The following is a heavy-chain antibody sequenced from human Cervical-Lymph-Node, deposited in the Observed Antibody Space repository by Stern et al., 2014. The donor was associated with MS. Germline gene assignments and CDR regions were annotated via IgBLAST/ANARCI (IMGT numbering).Heavy chain of an antibody. Sequence: QVQLVQSGAEVKKPGASVKVSCEASGYTFTDYYMHWVRQAPGQGLEWMGWINPNSGGTNYAQKFQGWVTMTRDTSLSTAYMDLSRLRSDDTAVYYCARGRRSSGWSPPDAFDIWGQGTMVTVSS. CDR3: ARGRRSSGWSPPDAFDI. CDR1: GYTFTDYY. CDR2: INPNSGGT. D-gene: IGHD6-19*01. J-gene: IGHJ3*02. V-gene: IGHV1-2*04.